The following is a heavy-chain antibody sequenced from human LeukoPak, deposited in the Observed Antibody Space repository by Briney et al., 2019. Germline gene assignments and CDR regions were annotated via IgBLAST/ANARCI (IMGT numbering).Heavy chain of an antibody. CDR3: ARDLPPYYFDY. CDR1: GGIFSSYA. Sequence: SVKVSFKASGGIFSSYAISWVRQAPGQGLEWMGRIIPILGIANSAQKFQGRVTITADKSTSTAYMDLSSLRSEDTAVYYCARDLPPYYFDYWGQGTLVTVSS. J-gene: IGHJ4*02. CDR2: IIPILGIA. V-gene: IGHV1-69*04.